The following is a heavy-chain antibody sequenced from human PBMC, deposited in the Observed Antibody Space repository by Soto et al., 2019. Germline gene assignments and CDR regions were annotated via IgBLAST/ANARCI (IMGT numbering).Heavy chain of an antibody. D-gene: IGHD4-17*01. CDR2: IWYDGSNK. CDR1: GFNFRSYG. V-gene: IGHV3-33*01. J-gene: IGHJ4*02. Sequence: GGSLRLSCTASGFNFRSYGMHWVRQAPGKGLEWVAVIWYDGSNKYYADSVKGRFTISRDNSKNTLYLQMNSLRAEDTAVYYCARDDGTTVTTYFDYWGQGTLVTVSS. CDR3: ARDDGTTVTTYFDY.